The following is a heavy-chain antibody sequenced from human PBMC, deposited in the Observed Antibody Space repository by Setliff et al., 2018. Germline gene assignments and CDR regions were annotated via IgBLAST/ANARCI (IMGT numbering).Heavy chain of an antibody. CDR3: ARSSYYASGNSHNYYMDV. CDR1: GGSISSYY. J-gene: IGHJ6*03. Sequence: KPSETLSLTCNVSGGSISSYYWTWIRQPPGKGLEWIGYFYHSGSTNYNPSLKGQVTMTSDTSRNQLSLKLTSVSAADTAIYYCARSSYYASGNSHNYYMDVWGKGTAVTVSS. D-gene: IGHD3-10*01. V-gene: IGHV4-59*08. CDR2: FYHSGST.